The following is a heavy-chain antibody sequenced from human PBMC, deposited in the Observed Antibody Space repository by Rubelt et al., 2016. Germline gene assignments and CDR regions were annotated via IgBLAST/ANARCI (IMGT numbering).Heavy chain of an antibody. J-gene: IGHJ4*02. CDR3: ARDQYDY. CDR2: IYSGGAT. Sequence: GGGLVQPGGSLRLSCAASGFTVSSNYMSWVRQAPGKGLEWVSLIYSGGATYYADSVKGRVTISRDNSENTLYLQMNSLRAEDTAVYYCARDQYDYWGQGTLVTVSS. V-gene: IGHV3-66*01. CDR1: GFTVSSNY.